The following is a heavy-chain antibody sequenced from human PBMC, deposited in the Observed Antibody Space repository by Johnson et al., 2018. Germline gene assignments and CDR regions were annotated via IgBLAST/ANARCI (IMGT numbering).Heavy chain of an antibody. Sequence: QVQLVQSGGGVVQPGRSLRLSCAASGFTFSNYAIHWVRQAPGKGLAWVAVISSDGSNTYYADSVKGRFTISRDNSKNTLYLQMNNLRAEDTAVYKCARDPITGTSDAFDIWGQGTMVTVSS. CDR1: GFTFSNYA. CDR3: ARDPITGTSDAFDI. J-gene: IGHJ3*02. CDR2: ISSDGSNT. V-gene: IGHV3-30-3*01. D-gene: IGHD1-7*01.